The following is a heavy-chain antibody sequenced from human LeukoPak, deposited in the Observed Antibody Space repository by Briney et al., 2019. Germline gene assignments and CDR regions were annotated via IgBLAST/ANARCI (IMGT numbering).Heavy chain of an antibody. D-gene: IGHD3-10*01. Sequence: SETLSLTCTVSGGSISSHFWSWIRQPPGKGLEWIGYIYYSGSTNYNPSLKSRVTISVDTSKNQFSLKLSSVTAADTAVYYCARVIPHYGSGSYYYMDVWGKGTTVTISS. CDR2: IYYSGST. CDR3: ARVIPHYGSGSYYYMDV. CDR1: GGSISSHF. V-gene: IGHV4-59*11. J-gene: IGHJ6*03.